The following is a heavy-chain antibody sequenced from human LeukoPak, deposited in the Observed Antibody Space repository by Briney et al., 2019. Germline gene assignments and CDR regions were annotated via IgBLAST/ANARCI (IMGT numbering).Heavy chain of an antibody. CDR2: IYYTGST. CDR3: ASGAYFDY. Sequence: GSLRLSCAASEFTVSSNHISWVRQAPGKGLEWIGSIYYTGSTNYNPSLKSRVTISVDTSKTQFSLKLSSVTAADTAVYYCASGAYFDYWGQGTLVTVSS. D-gene: IGHD4/OR15-4a*01. CDR1: EFTVSSNH. V-gene: IGHV4-59*02. J-gene: IGHJ4*02.